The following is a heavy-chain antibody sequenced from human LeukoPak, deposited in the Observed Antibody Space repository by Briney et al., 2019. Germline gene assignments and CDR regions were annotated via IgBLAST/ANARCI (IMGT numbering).Heavy chain of an antibody. CDR1: GFTFSSYA. Sequence: GGSLRLSCAASGFTFSSYAMHWVRQAPGKGLEWVAVISYDGSNKYYADSVKGRFTISRDNSKNTLYLQMNSLRAEDTAVYYCARKMITRSADCYYMDVWAKGPRSPSP. J-gene: IGHJ6*03. D-gene: IGHD3-16*01. CDR2: ISYDGSNK. CDR3: ARKMITRSADCYYMDV. V-gene: IGHV3-30*04.